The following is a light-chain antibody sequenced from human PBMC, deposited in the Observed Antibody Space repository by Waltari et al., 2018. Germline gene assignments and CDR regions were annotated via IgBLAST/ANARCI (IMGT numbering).Light chain of an antibody. Sequence: DIQMTQSPSSLSASVGDRVTITCRPSQTVSDYLNWYQKQPGKAPKLLIYAASRLQRGVPSRFSGSGSGTDLTLSISSLQPKDFATYYCQQSYTMGYTFGQGTKLEIK. CDR3: QQSYTMGYT. V-gene: IGKV1-39*01. J-gene: IGKJ2*01. CDR1: QTVSDY. CDR2: AAS.